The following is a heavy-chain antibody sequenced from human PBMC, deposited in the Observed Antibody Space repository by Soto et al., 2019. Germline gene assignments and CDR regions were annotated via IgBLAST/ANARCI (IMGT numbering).Heavy chain of an antibody. CDR1: GFTFSSYE. CDR2: ISSSGSTI. V-gene: IGHV3-48*03. CDR3: AKVLFRSGWYHFDP. J-gene: IGHJ5*02. D-gene: IGHD6-19*01. Sequence: EVQLVESGGGLVQPGGSLRLSCAASGFTFSSYEMNWVRQAPGKGLEWVSYISSSGSTIYYADSVKGRFTISRDNAKNSLYLQMNSLRAEDTAVYYCAKVLFRSGWYHFDPWGQGTLVTVSS.